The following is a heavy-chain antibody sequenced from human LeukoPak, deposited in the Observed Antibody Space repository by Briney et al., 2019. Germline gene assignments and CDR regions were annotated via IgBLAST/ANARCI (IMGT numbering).Heavy chain of an antibody. J-gene: IGHJ6*03. V-gene: IGHV1-8*03. CDR3: ARGYSGSYWGYYYYMDV. D-gene: IGHD1-26*01. Sequence: GASVKVSCKASGYTFTSYDINWVRQATGQGLGWMGWMNPNSGNTGYAQKFQGRVTITRNTSINTAYMELSSLRSEDTAVYYCARGYSGSYWGYYYYMDVWGKGTTVTVSS. CDR2: MNPNSGNT. CDR1: GYTFTSYD.